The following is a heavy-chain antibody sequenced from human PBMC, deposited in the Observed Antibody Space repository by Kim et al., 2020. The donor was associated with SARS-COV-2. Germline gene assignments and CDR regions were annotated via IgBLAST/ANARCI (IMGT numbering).Heavy chain of an antibody. D-gene: IGHD1-26*01. CDR3: ARDSYFPPYYFYGMDV. Sequence: GGSLRLSCAASGFTFSSSGMHWVRQAPGKGLEWVAGIWDGGSNKYYADSVKGRFPISRDNSKSTLYLQMNSLRAEDTAVYYCARDSYFPPYYFYGMDVWGQGTTVTVSS. CDR2: IWDGGSNK. CDR1: GFTFSSSG. J-gene: IGHJ6*02. V-gene: IGHV3-33*01.